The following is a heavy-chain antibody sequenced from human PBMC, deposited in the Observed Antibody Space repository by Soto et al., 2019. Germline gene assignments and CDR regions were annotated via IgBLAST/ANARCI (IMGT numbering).Heavy chain of an antibody. CDR1: GGTFSSYT. CDR2: IIPILGIA. CDR3: ARGTVYSSGWYAGAAFDI. D-gene: IGHD6-19*01. J-gene: IGHJ3*02. Sequence: QVQLVQSGAEVKKPGSSVKVSCKASGGTFSSYTISWVRQAPGQGLEWMGRIIPILGIANYAQKFQGRVTITADKSTSTAYMELSSLRSEDTAVYYCARGTVYSSGWYAGAAFDIWGQGTMVTVSS. V-gene: IGHV1-69*02.